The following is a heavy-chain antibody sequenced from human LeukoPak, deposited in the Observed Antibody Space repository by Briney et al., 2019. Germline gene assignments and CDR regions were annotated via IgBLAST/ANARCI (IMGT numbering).Heavy chain of an antibody. CDR3: ARGPPRSGSYLPHDY. Sequence: VASVKVSCKASGYTFTGYYMHWVRQAPGQGLEWMGWINPNSGGTNYAQKFQGRVTMTRDTSISTAYMELSRLRFDDTAVYYCARGPPRSGSYLPHDYWGQGTLVTVSS. V-gene: IGHV1-2*02. D-gene: IGHD3-10*01. J-gene: IGHJ4*02. CDR2: INPNSGGT. CDR1: GYTFTGYY.